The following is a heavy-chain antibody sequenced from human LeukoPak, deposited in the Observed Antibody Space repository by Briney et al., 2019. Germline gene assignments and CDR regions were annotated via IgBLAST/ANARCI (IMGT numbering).Heavy chain of an antibody. V-gene: IGHV3-21*01. Sequence: GGSLRLSCAVSGFTFSTFSMNWVRQAPGKGLEWVSSISSSSSYIYYADSVKGRFTISRDNAKNSLYLQMNSLRAEDTAVYYCARDMSQSTGLRLGELSFFDYWGQGTLVTVSS. J-gene: IGHJ4*02. CDR3: ARDMSQSTGLRLGELSFFDY. CDR1: GFTFSTFS. CDR2: ISSSSSYI. D-gene: IGHD3-16*02.